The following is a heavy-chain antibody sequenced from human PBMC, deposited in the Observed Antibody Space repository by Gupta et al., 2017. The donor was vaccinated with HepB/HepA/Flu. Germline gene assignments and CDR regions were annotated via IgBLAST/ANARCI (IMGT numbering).Heavy chain of an antibody. CDR3: ARGTRRGGNIVPFDF. V-gene: IGHV1-2*02. D-gene: IGHD5-12*01. CDR1: GYTFTDSY. Sequence: QVQLVQSGTEVKKPGASGRVPCKASGYTFTDSYIHWVRQAPGHGLEWMGWLNPNSGGTNYAQKFQGRATLTRDTSISTAYMEVNTLKSDDTAIYYCARGTRRGGNIVPFDFWGQGTLVTVSS. J-gene: IGHJ5*01. CDR2: LNPNSGGT.